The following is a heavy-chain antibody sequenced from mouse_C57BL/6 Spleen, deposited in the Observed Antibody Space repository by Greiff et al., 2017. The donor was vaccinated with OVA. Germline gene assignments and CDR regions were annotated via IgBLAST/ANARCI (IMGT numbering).Heavy chain of an antibody. CDR3: AGWLLPVDY. CDR1: GYSFTSYY. J-gene: IGHJ4*01. D-gene: IGHD2-3*01. CDR2: IYPGSGNT. V-gene: IGHV1-66*01. Sequence: VKLQESGPELVKPGASVKISCKASGYSFTSYYIHWVKQRPGQGLEWIGWIYPGSGNTKYNEKFKGKATLTADTSSSTAYMQLSSLTSEDSAVYYCAGWLLPVDYWGQGTSVTVSS.